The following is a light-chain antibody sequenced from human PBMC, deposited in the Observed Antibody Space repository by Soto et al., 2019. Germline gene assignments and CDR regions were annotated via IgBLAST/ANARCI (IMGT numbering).Light chain of an antibody. CDR3: LLFYDGVAV. J-gene: IGLJ7*01. Sequence: AVVTQAPSLTVSPGGTVTLTCGSSTGDVTNGRWPYWFQQRPGQVPRTLIHDTSNKHPWTPARFSGSLLGGKAALTLSGAQPEDEAVYYCLLFYDGVAVFGGGTQLTVL. V-gene: IGLV7-46*01. CDR2: DTS. CDR1: TGDVTNGRW.